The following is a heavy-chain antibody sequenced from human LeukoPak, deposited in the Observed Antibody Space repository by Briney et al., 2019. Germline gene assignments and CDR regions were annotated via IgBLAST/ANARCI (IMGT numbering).Heavy chain of an antibody. D-gene: IGHD6-19*01. CDR1: GFTLSSNY. V-gene: IGHV3-53*01. J-gene: IGHJ4*02. Sequence: GGSLRLSCAASGFTLSSNYMSWVRQAPGRGLEWVSVIYSGGSTYYADSVTGRFTISRDNSKNTLYLQMNSLRAEDTAVYYCARAASSGWWSSYFDYWGQGTLVTVSS. CDR2: IYSGGST. CDR3: ARAASSGWWSSYFDY.